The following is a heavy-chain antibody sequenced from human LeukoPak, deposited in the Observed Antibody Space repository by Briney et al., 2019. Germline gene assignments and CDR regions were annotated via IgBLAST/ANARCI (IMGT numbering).Heavy chain of an antibody. CDR2: INPKSGGT. CDR3: AQLEPDY. Sequence: GSVKVSCKVPGYTFSDYYIQWVRQAPGQGLEWMGWINPKSGGTNYAQKFQGRVTMNRDTSINTAYMELSRLRSDDTAVYYCAQLEPDYWGQGTLVTVSS. D-gene: IGHD1-1*01. V-gene: IGHV1-2*02. J-gene: IGHJ4*02. CDR1: GYTFSDYY.